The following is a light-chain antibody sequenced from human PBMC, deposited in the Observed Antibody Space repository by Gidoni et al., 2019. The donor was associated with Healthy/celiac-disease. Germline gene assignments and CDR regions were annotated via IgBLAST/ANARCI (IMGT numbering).Light chain of an antibody. V-gene: IGKV1-39*01. Sequence: DIQMTQSPSSLSASLGDRVTLTCRASQSISSYLNWYQQKPGKAPKLLIYAASSLQSGVPSRFSGSGSGTDFTLTISSLQPEDFATYYCQQSYSTPRTFGQGTKVEIK. J-gene: IGKJ1*01. CDR2: AAS. CDR1: QSISSY. CDR3: QQSYSTPRT.